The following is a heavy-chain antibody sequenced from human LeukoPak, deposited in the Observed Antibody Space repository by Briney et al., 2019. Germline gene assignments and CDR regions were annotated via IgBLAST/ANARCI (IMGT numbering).Heavy chain of an antibody. D-gene: IGHD2-15*01. CDR1: GFTFDDYA. V-gene: IGHV3-9*01. Sequence: GRSLRLSCAASGFTFDDYAMHWVRQAPGKGLEWVSGISWNSGSISYADSVKGRFTISRDNAKNSLYLKMNSLRAEDTALYYCVKDRFRTYSHFDYWGQGTLVTVSS. CDR3: VKDRFRTYSHFDY. CDR2: ISWNSGSI. J-gene: IGHJ4*02.